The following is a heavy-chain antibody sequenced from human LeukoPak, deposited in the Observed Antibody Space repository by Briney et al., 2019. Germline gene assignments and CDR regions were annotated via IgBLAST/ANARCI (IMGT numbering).Heavy chain of an antibody. J-gene: IGHJ4*02. D-gene: IGHD6-19*01. Sequence: GASVKVSCKASGYTFTDYYIHWVRQAPGQGLEWMGWINPNSGGTNYAQKFQGRVTMTRDTSISTAYMELSRLRSDDTAVYYCARSKAVAGTFNWGQGTLVTVSS. V-gene: IGHV1-2*02. CDR2: INPNSGGT. CDR3: ARSKAVAGTFN. CDR1: GYTFTDYY.